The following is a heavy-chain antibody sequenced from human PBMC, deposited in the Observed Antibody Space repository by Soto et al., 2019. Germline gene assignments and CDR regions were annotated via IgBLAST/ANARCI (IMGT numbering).Heavy chain of an antibody. CDR2: IDPSDSYT. D-gene: IGHD3-3*01. CDR3: ARRGDFWRGSPPMDV. Sequence: GESLKISCKGSGYSFTSYWISWVRQMPGKGLEWMGRIDPSDSYTNYSPSFQGHVTISADKSISTAYLQWSSLKASDTAMYYCARRGDFWRGSPPMDVWGQGTTVTVSS. V-gene: IGHV5-10-1*01. J-gene: IGHJ6*02. CDR1: GYSFTSYW.